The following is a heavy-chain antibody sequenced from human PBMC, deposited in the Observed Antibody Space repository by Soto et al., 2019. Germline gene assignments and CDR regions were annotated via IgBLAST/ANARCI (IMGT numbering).Heavy chain of an antibody. J-gene: IGHJ5*02. CDR1: GGSISSGSYY. Sequence: SETLSLTCTVSGGSISSGSYYWGWIRQPPGKGLEWIGSIYYSGSTYYNPSLKSRVTMSVDTSKNQFSLSLSSVTAADTAVYYCARQKYYDVLSGYSKNWFDPWGQGTLVTVSS. CDR3: ARQKYYDVLSGYSKNWFDP. CDR2: IYYSGST. D-gene: IGHD3-3*01. V-gene: IGHV4-39*01.